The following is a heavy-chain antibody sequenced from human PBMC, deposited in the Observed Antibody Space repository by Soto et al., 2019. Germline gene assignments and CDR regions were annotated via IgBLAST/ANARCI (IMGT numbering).Heavy chain of an antibody. CDR1: GFTFNNFG. J-gene: IGHJ5*02. CDR2: ISSSSSTI. CDR3: ARGYSSGWYSWFDP. D-gene: IGHD6-19*01. V-gene: IGHV3-48*01. Sequence: PGGSLRLSCAASGFTFNNFGMNWVRQAPGKGLEWVSYISSSSSTIYYADTVKGRFTISRDNAKNSLYLQMNSLRAEDTAVYYCARGYSSGWYSWFDPWGQGTPVTVS.